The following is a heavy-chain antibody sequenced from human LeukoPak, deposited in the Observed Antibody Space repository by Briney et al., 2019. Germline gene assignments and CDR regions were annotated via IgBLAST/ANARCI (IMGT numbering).Heavy chain of an antibody. CDR2: IYYSGST. V-gene: IGHV4-39*01. CDR1: GGSMSSSTYY. D-gene: IGHD6-19*01. CDR3: ARHGSGWYW. J-gene: IGHJ4*02. Sequence: SETLSLTCTVSGGSMSSSTYYWGWIRQPPGKGLEWIGSIYYSGSTYYNPSLKSRVTISVDTSKNQFSLKLSSVTAADTAVYYCARHGSGWYWWGQGTLVTVSS.